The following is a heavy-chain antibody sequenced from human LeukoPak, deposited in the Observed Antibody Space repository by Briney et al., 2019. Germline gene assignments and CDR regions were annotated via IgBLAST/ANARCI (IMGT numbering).Heavy chain of an antibody. CDR2: ISGGSA. CDR1: GFTFSSYA. Sequence: GGSLRPSCAASGFTFSSYAMSWVRQAPGKGLEWVSAISGGSADYADSVKGRFSISIDNSKNTLYLQMNRLRAEDTAVYYCAKDRSSRYDFWSGSFSHYYYYYMDVWGKGTTVTVSS. V-gene: IGHV3-23*01. J-gene: IGHJ6*03. D-gene: IGHD3-3*01. CDR3: AKDRSSRYDFWSGSFSHYYYYYMDV.